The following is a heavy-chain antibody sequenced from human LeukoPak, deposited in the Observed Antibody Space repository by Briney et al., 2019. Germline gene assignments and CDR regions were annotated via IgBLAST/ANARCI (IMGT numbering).Heavy chain of an antibody. CDR1: GFAFSDYY. J-gene: IGHJ4*02. Sequence: GGSLRLSCAASGFAFSDYYMSWIRQAPGKGLEWVSDVTGSGDSTYYAESVKGRFTVSRDNSKNTLYLQMNSLRVEDTAVYYCAKGSGPRPSLFDYWGQGTLVTVSS. CDR2: VTGSGDST. CDR3: AKGSGPRPSLFDY. V-gene: IGHV3-23*01. D-gene: IGHD1-26*01.